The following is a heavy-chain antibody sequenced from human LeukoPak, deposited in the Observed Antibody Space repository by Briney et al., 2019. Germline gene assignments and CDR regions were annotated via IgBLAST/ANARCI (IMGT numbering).Heavy chain of an antibody. CDR3: ATLGFSSGYYYYFDH. CDR2: IYHSGST. V-gene: IGHV4-30-2*01. CDR1: GGSISSGGYY. J-gene: IGHJ4*02. D-gene: IGHD3-22*01. Sequence: SQTLSLTCTVSGGSISSGGYYWSWIRQPPGKGLEWIGYIYHSGSTYYNPSLKSRVTISVDRSKNQFSLKLSSVTAADTAVYYCATLGFSSGYYYYFDHWGQGTLVTVSS.